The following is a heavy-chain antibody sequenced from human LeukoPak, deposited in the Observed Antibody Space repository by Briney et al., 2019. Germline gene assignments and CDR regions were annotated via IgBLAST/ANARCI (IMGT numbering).Heavy chain of an antibody. D-gene: IGHD1/OR15-1a*01. CDR1: GFTFSSYS. CDR3: LVTTRSRGFDY. Sequence: SGGSLRLSCAASGFTFSSYSMNWVRQAPGKGLEWVSSISSSSSYIYYADSVKGRFTISRDNAKNSVYLQMSNLRAEDTAVYYCLVTTRSRGFDYWGQGTLVTVSS. CDR2: ISSSSSYI. J-gene: IGHJ4*02. V-gene: IGHV3-21*01.